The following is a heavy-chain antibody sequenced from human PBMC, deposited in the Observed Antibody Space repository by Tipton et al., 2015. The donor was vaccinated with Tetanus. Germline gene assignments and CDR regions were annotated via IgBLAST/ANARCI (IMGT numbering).Heavy chain of an antibody. CDR1: GSSITSTTHY. Sequence: GLVKPSGTLSLTCAVSGSSITSTTHYWGWIRQPPGKGLEWIGSLDYSGNTYYNSSLMSRVTISVDTSKNQFSLRLNSVTAVDTAVYYCARATPSGSYFVRYYSMDVWGQGTTVVVSS. J-gene: IGHJ6*02. CDR3: ARATPSGSYFVRYYSMDV. V-gene: IGHV4-39*01. D-gene: IGHD3-22*01. CDR2: LDYSGNT.